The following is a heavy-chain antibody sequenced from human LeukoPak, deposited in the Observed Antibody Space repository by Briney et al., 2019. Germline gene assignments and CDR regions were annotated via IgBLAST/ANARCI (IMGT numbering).Heavy chain of an antibody. J-gene: IGHJ3*02. V-gene: IGHV1-2*02. Sequence: GASVKVSCKASGYTFTGYYMHWVRQAPGQGLEWMGWINPNSGGTNYAQKFQGRVTMTRDTSISTAYMELSRLRSDDTAVYYCARVRVVAATQEEGYAFDIWGQGTMVTVSS. CDR2: INPNSGGT. D-gene: IGHD2-15*01. CDR1: GYTFTGYY. CDR3: ARVRVVAATQEEGYAFDI.